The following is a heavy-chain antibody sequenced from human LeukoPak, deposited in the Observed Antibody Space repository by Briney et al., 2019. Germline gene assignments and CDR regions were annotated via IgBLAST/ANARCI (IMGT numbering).Heavy chain of an antibody. CDR1: GGSISSYY. Sequence: SETLSLTCTVSGGSISSYYWSWIRQPPGKGLEWIGYIYYSGSTNYNPSLKSRVTISVDTSKNQFSLKLSSVTAADTAVYYCARVSCGSDCFQGAFDIWGQGTMVTVSS. D-gene: IGHD2-21*02. V-gene: IGHV4-59*01. CDR2: IYYSGST. CDR3: ARVSCGSDCFQGAFDI. J-gene: IGHJ3*02.